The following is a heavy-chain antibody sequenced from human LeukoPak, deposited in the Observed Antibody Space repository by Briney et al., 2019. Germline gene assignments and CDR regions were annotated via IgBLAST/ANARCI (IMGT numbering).Heavy chain of an antibody. J-gene: IGHJ4*02. V-gene: IGHV1-2*02. CDR3: ARVGRVVGATTAYCFDY. CDR2: INPNSGGT. D-gene: IGHD1-26*01. Sequence: ASVKVSCKASGYTFTGYYMHWVRQAPGQGLEWMGWINPNSGGTNYAQKFQGRVTMTRDTSISTAYMELSRLRSDDTAVYYCARVGRVVGATTAYCFDYWGQGTLVTVSS. CDR1: GYTFTGYY.